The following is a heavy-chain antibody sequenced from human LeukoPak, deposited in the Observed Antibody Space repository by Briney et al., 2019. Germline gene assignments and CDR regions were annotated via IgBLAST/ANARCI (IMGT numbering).Heavy chain of an antibody. CDR2: INHSGST. CDR3: ARGGIFGVAGSDAFDI. D-gene: IGHD3-3*02. J-gene: IGHJ3*02. V-gene: IGHV4-34*01. Sequence: SETLSLTCAVYGGSFSGYYWSWIRQPPGKGLERIGEINHSGSTNYNPSLKSRVTISVDTSKNQFSLKLSSVTAADTAVCYCARGGIFGVAGSDAFDIWGRGTMVTVSS. CDR1: GGSFSGYY.